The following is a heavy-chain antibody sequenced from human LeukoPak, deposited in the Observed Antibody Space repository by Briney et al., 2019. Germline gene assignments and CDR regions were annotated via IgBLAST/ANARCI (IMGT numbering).Heavy chain of an antibody. CDR1: GGSINNYY. J-gene: IGHJ4*02. D-gene: IGHD5-18*01. V-gene: IGHV4-59*06. Sequence: SETLSLTCTVSGGSINNYYWSWIRQHPGKGLEWIGYIYYSGSTYYNPSLKSRVTISVDTSKNQFSLKLSSVTAADTAVYYCARGAFSPQYGRGYSFGYWGQGTLVTVSS. CDR3: ARGAFSPQYGRGYSFGY. CDR2: IYYSGST.